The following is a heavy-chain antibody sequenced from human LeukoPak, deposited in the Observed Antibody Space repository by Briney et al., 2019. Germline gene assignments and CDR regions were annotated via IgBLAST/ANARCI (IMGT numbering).Heavy chain of an antibody. J-gene: IGHJ3*02. CDR3: AKDIGYYDILTGYSEAFDI. V-gene: IGHV3-9*01. Sequence: PGRSLRLSCAASGFTFDDYAMHWVRHAPGKGLEWVSGISWNSGSIGYADSVKGRFTISRDNAKNSLYLQMNSLRAEDTALYYCAKDIGYYDILTGYSEAFDIWGQGTMVTVSS. D-gene: IGHD3-9*01. CDR1: GFTFDDYA. CDR2: ISWNSGSI.